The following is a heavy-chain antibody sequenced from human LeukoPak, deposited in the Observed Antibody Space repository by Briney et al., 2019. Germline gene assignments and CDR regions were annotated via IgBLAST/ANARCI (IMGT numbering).Heavy chain of an antibody. D-gene: IGHD2-15*01. CDR2: IYYSGST. J-gene: IGHJ3*02. CDR1: GGSVSSGSYY. CDR3: AANPPLPTRYCSGGSCYSDAFDI. V-gene: IGHV4-61*01. Sequence: PSETLSLTCTVSGGSVSSGSYYWSWVRQPPGKGLEWIGYIYYSGSTNYNPSLKSRFTISVDTSKNQFSLKLSSVTAADTAVYYCAANPPLPTRYCSGGSCYSDAFDIWGQGTMVTVSS.